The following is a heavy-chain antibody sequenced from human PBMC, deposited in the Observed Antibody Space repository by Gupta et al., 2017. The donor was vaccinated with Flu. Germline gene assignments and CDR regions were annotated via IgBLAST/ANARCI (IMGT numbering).Heavy chain of an antibody. D-gene: IGHD1-26*01. Sequence: INWVRQAPGKGLEWISYILSSGALTYYPDSVKGRFTISRDNANNSLYLELNSLRAEDTAVYFCARGLGGRFDPWGQGTLVSVSS. CDR2: ILSSGALT. CDR3: ARGLGGRFDP. V-gene: IGHV3-48*03. J-gene: IGHJ5*02.